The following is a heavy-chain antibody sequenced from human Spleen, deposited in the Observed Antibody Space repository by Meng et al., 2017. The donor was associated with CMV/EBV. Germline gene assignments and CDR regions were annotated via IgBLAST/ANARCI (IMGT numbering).Heavy chain of an antibody. V-gene: IGHV1-2*02. J-gene: IGHJ3*02. CDR3: SQGYCSSTSCFDAFDI. Sequence: ASVKVSCKASGYTFTGYYMHWVRQAPGQGLEWMGWINPNSGGTNYAQKFQGRVTMTRDTSITTAYMELSRLRSDDTAVYYCSQGYCSSTSCFDAFDIWGQGTMVTVSS. D-gene: IGHD2-2*01. CDR2: INPNSGGT. CDR1: GYTFTGYY.